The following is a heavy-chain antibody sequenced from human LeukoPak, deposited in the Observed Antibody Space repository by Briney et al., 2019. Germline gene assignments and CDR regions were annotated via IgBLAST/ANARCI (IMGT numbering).Heavy chain of an antibody. CDR2: ISISGTKT. Sequence: GGSLRLSCAASEFDFSTHAMTWVRQAPGKGLEWVSAISISGTKTYYADSVKGRFTISRDNSKNTLYLQMYSLRAEDTAVYYCANEIRPNDYWGQGTLVAVSS. CDR3: ANEIRPNDY. J-gene: IGHJ4*02. D-gene: IGHD4-17*01. CDR1: EFDFSTHA. V-gene: IGHV3-23*01.